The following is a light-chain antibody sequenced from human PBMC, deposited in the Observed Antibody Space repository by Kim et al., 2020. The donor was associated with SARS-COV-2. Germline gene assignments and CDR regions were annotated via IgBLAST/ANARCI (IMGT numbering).Light chain of an antibody. CDR2: DAS. V-gene: IGKV1-5*01. CDR1: QSISSW. Sequence: DIQMTQSPSTLSASVGDRVTITCRASQSISSWLAWYQQKPGKAPKLLIYDASSLESGVPSRFSGSGSGTEFTLTISSLQPDDFATYYCQQYNSYPTSGQGTKVDIK. CDR3: QQYNSYPT. J-gene: IGKJ1*01.